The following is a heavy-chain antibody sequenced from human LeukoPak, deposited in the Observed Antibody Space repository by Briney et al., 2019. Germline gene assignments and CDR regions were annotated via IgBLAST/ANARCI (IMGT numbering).Heavy chain of an antibody. CDR1: GYTFSKYS. Sequence: ASVKVSCKASGYTFSKYSINWVRQAPGQGLEWMGWISGYNGKTNYAQKLQDRVTMTTDTSTSTAYMELRSLRSDDTAVYYCARDGSWYSSSWYGGYWGQGTLVTVSS. CDR3: ARDGSWYSSSWYGGY. CDR2: ISGYNGKT. V-gene: IGHV1-18*01. J-gene: IGHJ4*02. D-gene: IGHD6-13*01.